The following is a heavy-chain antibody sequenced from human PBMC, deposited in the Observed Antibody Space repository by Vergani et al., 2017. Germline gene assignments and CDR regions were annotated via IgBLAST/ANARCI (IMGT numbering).Heavy chain of an antibody. J-gene: IGHJ6*02. Sequence: QVQLVQSGAEVKKPGSSVKVSCKASGGTFSSYAISWVRQAPGQGLEWMGGIIPIFGIANYAHKFQGRVTITADKSTSTAYMELSSLRSEDTAVYYCARVDFWSGSYYYYGMDVWGQGTTVTVSS. CDR1: GGTFSSYA. CDR3: ARVDFWSGSYYYYGMDV. CDR2: IIPIFGIA. V-gene: IGHV1-69*17. D-gene: IGHD3-3*01.